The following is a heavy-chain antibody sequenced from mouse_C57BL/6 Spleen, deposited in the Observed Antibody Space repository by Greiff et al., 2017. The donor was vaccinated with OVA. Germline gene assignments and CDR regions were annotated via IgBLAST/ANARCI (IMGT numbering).Heavy chain of an antibody. Sequence: EVMLVESGGGLVKPGGSLKLSCAASGFTFSSYAMSWVRQTPEKRLEWVATISDGGSYTYYPDNVKGRFTISRDNAKNNLYLQMSHLKSEDTAMYYCARRFYYGSSYYFDYWGQGTTLTVSS. CDR2: ISDGGSYT. D-gene: IGHD1-1*01. J-gene: IGHJ2*01. V-gene: IGHV5-4*03. CDR1: GFTFSSYA. CDR3: ARRFYYGSSYYFDY.